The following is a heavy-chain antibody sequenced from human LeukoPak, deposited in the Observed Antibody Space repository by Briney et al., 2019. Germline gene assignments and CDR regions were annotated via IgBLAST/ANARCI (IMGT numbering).Heavy chain of an antibody. CDR2: IYYSGST. CDR3: ARVSQYSYGYWQFDT. CDR1: GGSISSDY. V-gene: IGHV4-59*01. J-gene: IGHJ5*02. Sequence: SETLSLTCTVSGGSISSDYWSWIRQPPGKELEWIGYIYYSGSTDYNPSLKSRVAISLDTSKNQFSLKLSSVTAADTAVYYCARVSQYSYGYWQFDTWGQGILVTVSS. D-gene: IGHD5-18*01.